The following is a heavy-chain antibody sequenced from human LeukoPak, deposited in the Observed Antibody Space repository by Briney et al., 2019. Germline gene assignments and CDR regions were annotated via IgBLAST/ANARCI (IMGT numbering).Heavy chain of an antibody. CDR3: ARDGIAVAAGPPNYYYGMDV. CDR2: IIPIFGTA. J-gene: IGHJ6*04. CDR1: GGTFSSYA. D-gene: IGHD6-19*01. V-gene: IGHV1-69*13. Sequence: GASVKVSCKASGGTFSSYAISWVRQAPGQGLEWMGGIIPIFGTANYAQKFQGRVTITADESTSTAYMELSSLRSEDTAVYYCARDGIAVAAGPPNYYYGMDVWGKGTTVTVSS.